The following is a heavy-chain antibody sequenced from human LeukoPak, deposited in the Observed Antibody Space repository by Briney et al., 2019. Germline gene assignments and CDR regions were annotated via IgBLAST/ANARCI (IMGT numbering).Heavy chain of an antibody. D-gene: IGHD2-15*01. Sequence: PSETLSLTCSVSGGSIGNYFWNWIRQAAGKALEWIGRIYTSGTPNYNPSLRSRVTISIDNSKSQFTLDLMSVTAADTAVYYCAMLSGGGVFDIWSPGTMVTVSS. CDR1: GGSIGNYF. J-gene: IGHJ3*02. CDR3: AMLSGGGVFDI. CDR2: IYTSGTP. V-gene: IGHV4-4*07.